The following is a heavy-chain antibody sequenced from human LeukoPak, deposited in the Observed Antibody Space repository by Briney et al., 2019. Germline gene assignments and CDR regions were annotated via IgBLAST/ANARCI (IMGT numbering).Heavy chain of an antibody. CDR2: ITSTSNYI. CDR1: GFTFSSYS. CDR3: ATVLFGATTINYYYYYMDV. V-gene: IGHV3-21*01. J-gene: IGHJ6*03. D-gene: IGHD1-26*01. Sequence: PGGSLRLSCAASGFTFSSYSITWVRQAPGKGLEWVSSITSTSNYINYADSAKGRFTISRDNAKNSVYLQMNSLRAEDTAVYYCATVLFGATTINYYYYYMDVWGKGTTVTVSS.